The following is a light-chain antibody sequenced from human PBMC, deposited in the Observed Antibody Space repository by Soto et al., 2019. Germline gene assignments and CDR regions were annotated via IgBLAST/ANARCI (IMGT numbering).Light chain of an antibody. CDR1: QSVNSW. Sequence: DIQMTQSPSTLSAFVGDRVTITCRASQSVNSWLAWYQQRPGKAPKLLIYGASTLESGVPSRFSGSGSRTEFTLTISSLQPDDFATYYCHQYNSYHTFGGGTKVDIK. CDR2: GAS. CDR3: HQYNSYHT. V-gene: IGKV1-5*01. J-gene: IGKJ4*01.